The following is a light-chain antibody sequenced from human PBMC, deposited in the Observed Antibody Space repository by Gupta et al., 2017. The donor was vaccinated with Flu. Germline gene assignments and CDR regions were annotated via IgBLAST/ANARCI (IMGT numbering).Light chain of an antibody. CDR1: QSLSSW. J-gene: IGKJ4*01. CDR3: QQYNSYPLT. V-gene: IGKV1-5*03. CDR2: KAS. Sequence: DIQMTQSPSTLSASVGDRVTITCRASQSLSSWLAWYQQKPGKAPKLLIYKASSLESGVPSRFSGSGSGTEFTLNISSLQPDDFATYYCQQYNSYPLTFGGGTKVEIK.